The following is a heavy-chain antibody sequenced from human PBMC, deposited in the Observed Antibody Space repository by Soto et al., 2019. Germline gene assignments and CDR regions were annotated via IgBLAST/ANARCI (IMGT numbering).Heavy chain of an antibody. J-gene: IGHJ5*02. D-gene: IGHD2-2*01. CDR2: ISRGAGST. CDR1: GSTFSNYG. Sequence: EVQVLESGGDLVQPGESLRLSCIVSGSTFSNYGMNWVRQAPGKGLEWVSGISRGAGSTYYTDSVKGRFTISRDNSKNTLDLHMDSLRAEGAAVYYCAVRSRSPVIDWFDLWGQGTLVTVSS. CDR3: AVRSRSPVIDWFDL. V-gene: IGHV3-23*01.